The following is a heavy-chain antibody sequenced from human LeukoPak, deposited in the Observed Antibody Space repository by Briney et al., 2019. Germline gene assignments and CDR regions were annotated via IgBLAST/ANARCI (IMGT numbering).Heavy chain of an antibody. CDR2: IIPILGIA. D-gene: IGHD2-15*01. CDR1: GGTFSSYA. CDR3: AREALGYCSGGSCSHYYYYGMDV. Sequence: ASVTVSCKASGGTFSSYAISWVRQAPGQGLEWMGRIIPILGIANYAQKFQGRVTITADKSTSTAYMELSSLRSEDTAVYYCAREALGYCSGGSCSHYYYYGMDVWGQGTTVTVSS. V-gene: IGHV1-69*04. J-gene: IGHJ6*02.